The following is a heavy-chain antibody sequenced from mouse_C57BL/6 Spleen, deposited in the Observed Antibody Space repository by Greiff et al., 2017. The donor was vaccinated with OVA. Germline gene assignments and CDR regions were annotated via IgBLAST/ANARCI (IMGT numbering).Heavy chain of an antibody. V-gene: IGHV1-82*01. Sequence: QVQLQQSGPELVKPGASVKISCKASGYAFSSSWMNWVKQRPGKGLEWIGRIYPGDGDTNYNGKFKGKATLTADKSSSTAYMQLSSLTSEDSAVYFCARHGTYYSNSSYWYFDVWGTGTTVTVSS. CDR2: IYPGDGDT. CDR3: ARHGTYYSNSSYWYFDV. CDR1: GYAFSSSW. D-gene: IGHD2-5*01. J-gene: IGHJ1*03.